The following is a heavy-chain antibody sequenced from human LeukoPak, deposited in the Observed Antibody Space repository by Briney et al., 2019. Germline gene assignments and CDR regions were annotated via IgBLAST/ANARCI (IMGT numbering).Heavy chain of an antibody. CDR2: ISSSGSTI. V-gene: IGHV3-11*04. J-gene: IGHJ4*02. Sequence: GGSLRLSCAASGFTFSDYYMSWIRQAPGKGLEWVSYISSSGSTIYYADSVKGRFAISRDNVENSLYLQMNSLRVEDTAVYYCGRTGDLSDYWGQGTLVTVSS. CDR3: GRTGDLSDY. D-gene: IGHD7-27*01. CDR1: GFTFSDYY.